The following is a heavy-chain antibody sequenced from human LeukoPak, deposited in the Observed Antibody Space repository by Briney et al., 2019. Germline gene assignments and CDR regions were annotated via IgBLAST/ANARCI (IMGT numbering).Heavy chain of an antibody. CDR3: ARAKKIWSWSFDP. Sequence: SETLSLTCAVYGGSFSGYYWSWIRQPPGKGLEWIGEINHSGSTNYNPSLTSRVTISVDTSKNQFSLKLSSMTAADTAVYYCARAKKIWSWSFDPWGQGTLVTVSS. D-gene: IGHD2-8*02. V-gene: IGHV4-34*01. J-gene: IGHJ5*02. CDR1: GGSFSGYY. CDR2: INHSGST.